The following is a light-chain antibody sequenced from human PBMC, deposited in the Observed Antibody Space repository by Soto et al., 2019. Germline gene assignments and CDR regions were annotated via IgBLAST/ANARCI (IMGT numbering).Light chain of an antibody. CDR1: QDISSY. CDR2: AAS. V-gene: IGKV1-27*01. CDR3: QEYFRAPWT. Sequence: DIQMTQSPSSLSASVGDRLTITCRASQDISSYLAWYQKRPGRVPEVLIYAASTLQSGVPSRFTGSGSGTYFTLTINNLQPEDVATYYCQEYFRAPWTFGQGTNVEI. J-gene: IGKJ1*01.